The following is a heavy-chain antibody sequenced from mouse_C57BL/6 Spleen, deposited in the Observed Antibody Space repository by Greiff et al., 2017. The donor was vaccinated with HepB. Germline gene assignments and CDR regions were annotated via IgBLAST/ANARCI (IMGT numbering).Heavy chain of an antibody. V-gene: IGHV1-81*01. D-gene: IGHD3-2*02. CDR2: IYPRSGNT. Sequence: QVQLQQSGAELARPGASVKLSCKASGYTFTSYGISWVKQRTGQGLEWIGEIYPRSGNTYYNEKFKGKATLTADKSSSTAYMELLSLTSEDSAVYFCARLGAAQATFYFDYWGQGTTLTVSS. CDR3: ARLGAAQATFYFDY. CDR1: GYTFTSYG. J-gene: IGHJ2*01.